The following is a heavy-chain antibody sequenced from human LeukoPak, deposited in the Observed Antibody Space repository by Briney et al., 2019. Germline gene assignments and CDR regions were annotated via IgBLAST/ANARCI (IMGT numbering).Heavy chain of an antibody. CDR2: IYPGDSNT. CDR1: GYSFTIYW. J-gene: IGHJ5*02. V-gene: IGHV5-51*01. CDR3: ARQWGDCSSTSCYSAS. Sequence: GESLKISCKGSGYSFTIYWIAWVRQMPGKGLEWMGIIYPGDSNTRYSPSFQGQVTISADKSVSTAYLQWSSLKASDTAMYYCARQWGDCSSTSCYSASWGQGTLVTVSS. D-gene: IGHD2-2*01.